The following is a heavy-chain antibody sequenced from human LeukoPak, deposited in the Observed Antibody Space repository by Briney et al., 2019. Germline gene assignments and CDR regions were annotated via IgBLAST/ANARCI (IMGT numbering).Heavy chain of an antibody. J-gene: IGHJ4*02. Sequence: PGRSLRLTCAASGFTFSSYGMHWVRQAPGKGLEWVAVISYDGSNKYYADSVKGRFTISRDNSKNTLYLQMNSLRAEDTAVYYCAKAFRRGYFDYWGQGTLVTVSS. V-gene: IGHV3-30*18. CDR2: ISYDGSNK. CDR3: AKAFRRGYFDY. D-gene: IGHD1-26*01. CDR1: GFTFSSYG.